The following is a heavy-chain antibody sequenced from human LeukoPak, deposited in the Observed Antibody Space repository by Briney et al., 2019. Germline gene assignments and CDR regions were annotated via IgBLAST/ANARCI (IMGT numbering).Heavy chain of an antibody. CDR1: GGSISSYY. CDR2: IYTSGST. V-gene: IGHV4-4*09. CDR3: ARHVSGYNWNYLHCFDP. D-gene: IGHD1-7*01. J-gene: IGHJ5*02. Sequence: SETLSLTCTVSGGSISSYYWSWIRQPPGKGLEWIGYIYTSGSTNYNPSLKSRVTISVDTSKNQFSLKLSSVTAADTAVYYCARHVSGYNWNYLHCFDPWGQGTLVTVSS.